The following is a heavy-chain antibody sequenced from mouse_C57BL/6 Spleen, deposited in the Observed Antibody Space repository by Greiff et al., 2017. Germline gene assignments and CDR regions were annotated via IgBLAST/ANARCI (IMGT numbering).Heavy chain of an antibody. V-gene: IGHV1-64*01. J-gene: IGHJ4*01. CDR2: IHPNSGST. D-gene: IGHD2-4*01. Sequence: QVQLKQPGAELVKPGASVKLSCKASGYTFTSYWMHWVKQRPGQGLEWIGMIHPNSGSTNYNEKFKSKATLTVDKSSSTAYMQLSSLTSEDSAVYYCAREDDYDGNAMDYWGQGTSVTVSS. CDR3: AREDDYDGNAMDY. CDR1: GYTFTSYW.